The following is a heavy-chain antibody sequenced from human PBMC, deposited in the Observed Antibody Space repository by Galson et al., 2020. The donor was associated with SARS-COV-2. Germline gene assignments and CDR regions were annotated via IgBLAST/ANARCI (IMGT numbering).Heavy chain of an antibody. CDR3: ARLYSYGNYYYYGMDV. Sequence: SVKVSCKASGYTFTGYYMHWVRQAPGQGLEWMGWINPNSGGTNYAQKFQGRVTMTRDTSISTAYMELSRLRSDDTAVYYCARLYSYGNYYYYGMDVWGQGTTVTVSS. J-gene: IGHJ6*02. D-gene: IGHD5-18*01. V-gene: IGHV1-2*02. CDR1: GYTFTGYY. CDR2: INPNSGGT.